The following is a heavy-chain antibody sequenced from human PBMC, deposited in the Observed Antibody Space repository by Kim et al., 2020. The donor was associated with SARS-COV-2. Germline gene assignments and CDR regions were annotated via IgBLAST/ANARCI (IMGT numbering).Heavy chain of an antibody. CDR2: INPSGGHT. CDR1: GYTFTNHY. J-gene: IGHJ3*01. CDR3: ARDQGVGLRFLEWEGPFD. D-gene: IGHD3-3*01. V-gene: IGHV1-46*01. Sequence: ASVKVSCKASGYTFTNHYVHWVRQAPGQGLEWMGIINPSGGHTIYAEKFQDRVSMTRDTFTSTIYMDLSSLRSDDTAVYYCARDQGVGLRFLEWEGPFD.